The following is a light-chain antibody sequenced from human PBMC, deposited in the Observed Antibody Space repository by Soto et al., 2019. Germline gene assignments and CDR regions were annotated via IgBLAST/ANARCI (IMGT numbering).Light chain of an antibody. V-gene: IGLV2-14*01. CDR2: DVS. Sequence: QSVLTQPASVSGSPGQSIAISCTGTSSDVGGYNYVSWYQQHPGKAPKLMIYDVSNRPSGVSNRFSGSKSGNTASLTISWLQAEDEADYYCSSYTSSSPYVFGTGTKVTVL. J-gene: IGLJ1*01. CDR1: SSDVGGYNY. CDR3: SSYTSSSPYV.